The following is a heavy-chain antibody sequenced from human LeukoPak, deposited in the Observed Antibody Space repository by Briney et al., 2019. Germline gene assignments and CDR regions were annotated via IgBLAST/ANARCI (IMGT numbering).Heavy chain of an antibody. J-gene: IGHJ4*02. V-gene: IGHV1-2*02. CDR1: GYTFTGYY. CDR2: ILPHSGGT. D-gene: IGHD3-10*01. Sequence: GASLKVSCEASGYTFTGYYMHWVREAPGQGLEWMGWILPHSGGTNFAQKFQGRVTMTRDTSISTAYMELSRLRSDDTAVYYCARGRVGESYYYFDYWGQGTLVTVSS. CDR3: ARGRVGESYYYFDY.